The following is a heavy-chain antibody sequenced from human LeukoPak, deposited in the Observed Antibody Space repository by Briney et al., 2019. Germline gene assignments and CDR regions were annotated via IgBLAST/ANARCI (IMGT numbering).Heavy chain of an antibody. CDR3: TRDLSHDSSG. D-gene: IGHD3-22*01. CDR1: GFRLRDYW. V-gene: IGHV3-7*01. CDR2: IKFDGSEI. Sequence: GGSLRLSCEASGFRLRDYWMTWVRQAPGKGLECVGNIKFDGSEIYYRDSVRGRFTISRDNAKNSLYLQMNSLRVEDTGVYYCTRDLSHDSSGWGQGTLVTVS. J-gene: IGHJ4*02.